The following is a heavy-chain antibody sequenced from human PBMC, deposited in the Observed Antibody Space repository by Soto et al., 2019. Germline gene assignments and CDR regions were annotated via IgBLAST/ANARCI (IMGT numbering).Heavy chain of an antibody. CDR2: ISSSSSYI. V-gene: IGHV3-21*01. CDR3: ARSWGERITMVRGDY. D-gene: IGHD3-10*01. Sequence: GGSLRLSCAASGFTFSSYSMNWVRQAPGKGLEWVSTISSSSSYIYYADSVKGRFTISRDNAKNSLYLQMNSLRAEDTAVYYCARSWGERITMVRGDYWGQGTLVTVSS. J-gene: IGHJ4*02. CDR1: GFTFSSYS.